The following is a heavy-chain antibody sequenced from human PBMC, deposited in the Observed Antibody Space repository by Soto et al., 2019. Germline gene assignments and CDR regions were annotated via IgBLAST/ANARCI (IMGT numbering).Heavy chain of an antibody. CDR1: GFSFSNYG. V-gene: IGHV3-30*18. CDR3: VKAQERSAQYFAVVITAFDF. Sequence: QVHLVASGGGVVQPGRSLRLSCEGSGFSFSNYGIHWVRQDPGKGLEWVAVISHDGNSHHLADSVRGRFTISRDNSKITVFLHMTSLRREDSAVYHCVKAQERSAQYFAVVITAFDFWGQGTMVTVSS. D-gene: IGHD3-22*01. CDR2: ISHDGNSH. J-gene: IGHJ3*01.